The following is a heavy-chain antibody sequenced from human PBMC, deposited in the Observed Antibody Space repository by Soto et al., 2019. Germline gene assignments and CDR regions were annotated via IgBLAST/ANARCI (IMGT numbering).Heavy chain of an antibody. Sequence: EVQLLESGGGLVQPGGSLRLSCAASGFTFSSYAMSWVRQAPGKGLEWVSAISGSGGSTYYADSVKGRFTISRDNSKNTMYLQMNSLRAEDTAVYYCANDIVVVVAATPGDYYGMDVWGQGTTVTVSS. CDR3: ANDIVVVVAATPGDYYGMDV. J-gene: IGHJ6*02. D-gene: IGHD2-15*01. CDR2: ISGSGGST. V-gene: IGHV3-23*01. CDR1: GFTFSSYA.